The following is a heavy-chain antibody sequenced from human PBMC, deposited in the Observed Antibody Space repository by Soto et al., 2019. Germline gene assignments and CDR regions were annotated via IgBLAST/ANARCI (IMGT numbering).Heavy chain of an antibody. CDR1: GGSFSAHY. V-gene: IGHV4-34*01. CDR2: ISHRGST. D-gene: IGHD2-8*01. J-gene: IGHJ4*02. CDR3: ARAGRLGYCTNGVCPFDF. Sequence: QVQLQQWGAGLLKPSETLSLTCAVSGGSFSAHYWSWIRQPPGKGLEWIGEISHRGSTNYNPSLKCRVTISVDTSKTQFSLRLTSVTAADTAVYFCARAGRLGYCTNGVCPFDFWGRGTLVTVSS.